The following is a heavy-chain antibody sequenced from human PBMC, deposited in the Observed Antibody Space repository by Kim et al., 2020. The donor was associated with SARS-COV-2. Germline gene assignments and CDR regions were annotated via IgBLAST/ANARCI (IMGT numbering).Heavy chain of an antibody. J-gene: IGHJ6*02. D-gene: IGHD5-18*01. CDR3: ARIPSTYFQLLSRGYSYGYYYYGMDV. CDR2: ISSSSSTI. CDR1: GFTFSSYS. V-gene: IGHV3-48*02. Sequence: GGSLRLSCAASGFTFSSYSMNWVRQAPGKGLEWVSYISSSSSTIYYADSVKGRFTISRDNAKNSLYLQMNSLRDEDTAVYYCARIPSTYFQLLSRGYSYGYYYYGMDVWGQGTTVTVSS.